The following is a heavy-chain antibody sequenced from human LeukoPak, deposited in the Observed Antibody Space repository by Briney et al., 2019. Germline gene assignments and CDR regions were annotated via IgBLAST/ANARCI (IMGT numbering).Heavy chain of an antibody. CDR3: TSVQGSSGLLDY. Sequence: GGSLRLSCTASGFTFGDYAMSWVRQAPGKGLEWVGFIRSKAYGGTTEYAASVKGRFTISRDDSKNTAYLQMNSLKTEDTAVYYCTSVQGSSGLLDYWGQGTLVTVSS. CDR1: GFTFGDYA. J-gene: IGHJ4*02. D-gene: IGHD3-22*01. V-gene: IGHV3-49*04. CDR2: IRSKAYGGTT.